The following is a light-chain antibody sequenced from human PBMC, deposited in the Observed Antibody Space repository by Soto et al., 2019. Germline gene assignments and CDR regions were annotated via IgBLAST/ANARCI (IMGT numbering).Light chain of an antibody. J-gene: IGKJ5*01. Sequence: EIVLTQSPGTLSLSPGERATLSCRASQSVSSSYLAWYQQKPGQAPRLLSYGASSRATGIPDRFSGSGSGTDFTLTISRLEPEDFAVYYCQQYGSSPITLGQGTRLEIK. CDR3: QQYGSSPIT. V-gene: IGKV3-20*01. CDR1: QSVSSSY. CDR2: GAS.